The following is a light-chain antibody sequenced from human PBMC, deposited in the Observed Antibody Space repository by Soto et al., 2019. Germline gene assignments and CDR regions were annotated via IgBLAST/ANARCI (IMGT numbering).Light chain of an antibody. CDR2: DVN. Sequence: QSALTQPASVSGSPGQSIAISCNGTSSDIGTYDYVSWYQQHPGKAPKLTLFDVNHRPSGVSDRFFGSKSGNTASLTISGLQAEDEADYYCSSYTTSSSVIFGGGTKLTVL. V-gene: IGLV2-14*03. J-gene: IGLJ2*01. CDR1: SSDIGTYDY. CDR3: SSYTTSSSVI.